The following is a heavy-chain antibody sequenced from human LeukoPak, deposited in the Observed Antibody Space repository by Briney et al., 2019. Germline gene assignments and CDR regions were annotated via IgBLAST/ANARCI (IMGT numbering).Heavy chain of an antibody. Sequence: PSETLSLTCTVAGDSISTSRYYWGWLRQPPGKGLQWIGSIFSTGSTYYNPSLKSRVTISIDTSKNHFSLRLNSVTAADTAVYYCARGGGTADYWGQGTLVTVSS. CDR1: GDSISTSRYY. V-gene: IGHV4-39*07. CDR2: IFSTGST. CDR3: ARGGGTADY. D-gene: IGHD2-15*01. J-gene: IGHJ4*02.